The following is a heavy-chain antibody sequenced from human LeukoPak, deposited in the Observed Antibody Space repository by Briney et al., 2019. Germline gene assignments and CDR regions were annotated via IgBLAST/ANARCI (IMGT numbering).Heavy chain of an antibody. CDR1: GCSISTFY. Sequence: SETLSLTCTVSGCSISTFYWSWLRQPPGKQLEWIGYVYYSGSTNYNPSFKTRVTISVDTSKNQFSLMLSSVTPADTAVYYCARVDYDSSGYFDYWGQGTLVTVSS. CDR2: VYYSGST. J-gene: IGHJ4*02. D-gene: IGHD3-22*01. CDR3: ARVDYDSSGYFDY. V-gene: IGHV4-59*01.